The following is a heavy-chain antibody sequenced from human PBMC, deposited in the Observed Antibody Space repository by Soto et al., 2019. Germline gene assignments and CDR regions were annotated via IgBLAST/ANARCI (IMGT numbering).Heavy chain of an antibody. CDR2: LYHIGST. CDR1: GYSISSGNY. CDR3: RSSTSCYDESCVDG. D-gene: IGHD2-2*01. J-gene: IGHJ6*02. Sequence: SETLSLTCAVSGYSISSGNYWAWIRQPPGRGLEWIGSLYHIGSTHYNTSLKSRVTISVDTSKNHFSLELSSVTAADTAIYYCRSSTSCYDESCVDGGGQGTMVTVSS. V-gene: IGHV4-38-2*01.